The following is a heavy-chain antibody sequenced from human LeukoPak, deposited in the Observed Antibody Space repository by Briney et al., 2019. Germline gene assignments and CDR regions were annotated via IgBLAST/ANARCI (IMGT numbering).Heavy chain of an antibody. CDR3: ARDRSMYRRIIPNYYYYYGMDV. Sequence: ASVKVSCKASGYTFTSYYMHWVRQAPGQGLEWMGLINPSGGSTSYAQKFQGRVTMTRDTSTSTVYMELSSLRSEDTAVYYCARDRSMYRRIIPNYYYYYGMDVWSQGTTVTVSS. J-gene: IGHJ6*02. CDR2: INPSGGST. CDR1: GYTFTSYY. D-gene: IGHD2-8*01. V-gene: IGHV1-46*01.